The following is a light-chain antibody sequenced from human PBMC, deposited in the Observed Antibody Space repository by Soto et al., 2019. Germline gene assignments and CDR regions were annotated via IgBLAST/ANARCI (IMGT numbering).Light chain of an antibody. CDR2: GAS. CDR1: QSVSSD. V-gene: IGKV3-15*01. J-gene: IGKJ2*01. CDR3: QQYNDWRMYT. Sequence: EIVMTQSPATLSVSPGERATLSCRASQSVSSDLAWYQQKPGQAPRLLIYGASTRATGIPARFSGGGSGTEFTLTISGLRSEDFAVYYCQQYNDWRMYTFGQGTKVDIK.